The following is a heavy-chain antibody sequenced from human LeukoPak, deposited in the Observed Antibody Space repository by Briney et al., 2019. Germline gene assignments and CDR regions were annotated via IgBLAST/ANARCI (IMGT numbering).Heavy chain of an antibody. CDR3: ARDPKGYCSSTSCYTPNY. CDR1: GGSFSGYY. D-gene: IGHD2-2*02. J-gene: IGHJ4*02. V-gene: IGHV4-30-4*08. Sequence: PSETLSLTCAVYGGSFSGYYWSWIRQPPGKGLEWIGYIYYSGSTYYNPSLKSRVTISVDTSKNQFSLKLSSVTAADTAVYYCARDPKGYCSSTSCYTPNYWGQGTLVTVSS. CDR2: IYYSGST.